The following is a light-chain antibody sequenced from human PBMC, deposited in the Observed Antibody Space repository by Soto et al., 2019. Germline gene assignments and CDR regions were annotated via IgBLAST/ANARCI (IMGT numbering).Light chain of an antibody. V-gene: IGKV3-20*01. Sequence: EIVLTQSPGTLSLSPGERSTLSCMAIQSVSNNYLAWYQQEPGQAPRLLIDGASNRATGIPDRLSGSGSGTGFTLTISRLDPEDSAVYYCQQYGTSGTFGQGTKVDIK. J-gene: IGKJ1*01. CDR3: QQYGTSGT. CDR1: QSVSNNY. CDR2: GAS.